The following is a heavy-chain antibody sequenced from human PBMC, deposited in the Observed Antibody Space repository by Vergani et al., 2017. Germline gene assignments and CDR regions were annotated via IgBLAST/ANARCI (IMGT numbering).Heavy chain of an antibody. CDR3: ARSNITIFGVADYYYSVWTS. CDR1: GYTFTSYA. J-gene: IGHJ6*02. CDR2: INAGNGNT. Sequence: QVQLVQSGAEVKKPGASVKVSCKASGYTFTSYAMHWVRQAPGQRLEWMGWINAGNGNTKYSQKFQGRVTITRDTTASTAYVELSSLRSEDTAVYYCARSNITIFGVADYYYSVWTSGAKGPRSPSP. V-gene: IGHV1-3*01. D-gene: IGHD3-3*01.